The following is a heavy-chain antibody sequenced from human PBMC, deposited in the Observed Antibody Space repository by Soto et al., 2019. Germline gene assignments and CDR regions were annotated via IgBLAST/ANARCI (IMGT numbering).Heavy chain of an antibody. CDR3: ARRIAVAGGYSYYGMDV. D-gene: IGHD6-19*01. J-gene: IGHJ6*02. CDR2: IYYSGST. CDR1: GGSISSYY. V-gene: IGHV4-59*08. Sequence: QVQLQESGPGLVKPSETLSLTCTVSGGSISSYYWSWIRQPPGKGLEWIGYIYYSGSTNYNPSLKSRVTISVDTSKHQYSLKLSSVTAADTAVYYCARRIAVAGGYSYYGMDVWGQGTTVTVSS.